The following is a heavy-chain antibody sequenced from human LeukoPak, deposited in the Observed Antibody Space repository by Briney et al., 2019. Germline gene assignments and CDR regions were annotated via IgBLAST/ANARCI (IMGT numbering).Heavy chain of an antibody. V-gene: IGHV3-73*01. CDR1: GYSFNTYW. Sequence: GESLKISCRCSGYSFNTYWIGWVRQKPGKGLEWVGRVRSKADYYATAYSASVQGRFTVSRDDSTNTAYLQMNSLKPEDTAIYYCATFDWGSSPNWGQGSRVTVSS. CDR2: VRSKADYYAT. J-gene: IGHJ4*02. CDR3: ATFDWGSSPN. D-gene: IGHD3-9*01.